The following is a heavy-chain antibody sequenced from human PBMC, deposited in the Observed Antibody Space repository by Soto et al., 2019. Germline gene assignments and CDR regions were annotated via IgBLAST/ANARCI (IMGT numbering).Heavy chain of an antibody. Sequence: ASVKVSCKASGYTFSTYGISWVRQAPGQGLEWMGWISTYNGNTNYAQNLQGRVTMTTDTSTSTAYMELRGLKSDDTAMYYCARHESLDVSYGSGSRIDYWGQGTLVTVSS. CDR3: ARHESLDVSYGSGSRIDY. CDR2: ISTYNGNT. D-gene: IGHD3-10*01. V-gene: IGHV1-18*01. J-gene: IGHJ4*02. CDR1: GYTFSTYG.